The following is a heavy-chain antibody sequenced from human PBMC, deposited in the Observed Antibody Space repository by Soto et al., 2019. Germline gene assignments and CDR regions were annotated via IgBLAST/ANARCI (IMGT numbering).Heavy chain of an antibody. CDR1: GFTFSSYA. CDR3: PKSIASKTRPLGKYFDL. J-gene: IGHJ2*01. CDR2: ISCSGGST. D-gene: IGHD6-6*01. Sequence: GGSLRLSXAASGFTFSSYAMRWVRQAPAKGLEWVSAISCSGGSTYYADSGKGRFTISIDNSKNTLYLQMNSLRAEDTAVYYCPKSIASKTRPLGKYFDLWGRGTLVTVSS. V-gene: IGHV3-23*01.